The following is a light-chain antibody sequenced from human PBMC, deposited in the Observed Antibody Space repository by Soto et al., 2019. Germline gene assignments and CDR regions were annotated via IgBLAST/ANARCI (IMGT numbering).Light chain of an antibody. CDR3: QQYGSSPRT. V-gene: IGKV3-15*01. J-gene: IGKJ1*01. CDR1: RTVSVN. CDR2: GAS. Sequence: EVVMTQPPATLSVSPGERASVSCRASRTVSVNLAWYQQRPGHAPRLLIYGASTRATGIPARFSGSGSGTEFTLTISGLQSEDFAVYYCQQYGSSPRTFGQGTKVDI.